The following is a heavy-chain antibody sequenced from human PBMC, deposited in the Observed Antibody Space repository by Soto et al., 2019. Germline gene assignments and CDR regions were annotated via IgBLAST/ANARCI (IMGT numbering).Heavy chain of an antibody. J-gene: IGHJ6*02. D-gene: IGHD3-22*01. Sequence: QVQLVESGGGVVQPGRSLRLSCAASGFTFSSYAMHWVRQAPGKGLEWVAVISYDGSNKYYADSVKGRFTISRDNSKNTLYLQMNSLRAEDTAVYYCARDLGPTQDSSGYSLYYYYGMDVWGQGTTVTVSS. V-gene: IGHV3-30-3*01. CDR3: ARDLGPTQDSSGYSLYYYYGMDV. CDR1: GFTFSSYA. CDR2: ISYDGSNK.